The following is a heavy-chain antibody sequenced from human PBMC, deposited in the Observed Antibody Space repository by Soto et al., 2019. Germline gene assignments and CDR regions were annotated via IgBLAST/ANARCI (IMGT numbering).Heavy chain of an antibody. CDR2: TYYRSKWYN. D-gene: IGHD5-12*01. J-gene: IGHJ6*02. CDR1: GDSVSSNSAA. CDR3: ARDLVPRGYSGYLTPYYYYGMDV. Sequence: PSQTLSLTCAISGDSVSSNSAAWNWIRQSPSRGLEWLGRTYYRSKWYNDYAVSVKSRITINPDTSKNQFSLQLNSVTPEDTAVYYCARDLVPRGYSGYLTPYYYYGMDVWGQGTTVTVSS. V-gene: IGHV6-1*01.